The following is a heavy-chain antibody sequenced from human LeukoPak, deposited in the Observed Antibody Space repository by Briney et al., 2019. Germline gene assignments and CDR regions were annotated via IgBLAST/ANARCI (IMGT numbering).Heavy chain of an antibody. CDR2: ISSSGST. CDR3: ARESAYYGGDCSILGSPFGY. J-gene: IGHJ4*02. D-gene: IGHD2-21*02. CDR1: GDSISSGDYY. V-gene: IGHV4-61*02. Sequence: SQTLSLTCTVSGDSISSGDYYWSWIRQPAGKGLEWIGRISSSGSTNYNPSLKSRVTISVDTSKNQFSLKLSSVTAADTAVYYCARESAYYGGDCSILGSPFGYWGQGTLVTVSS.